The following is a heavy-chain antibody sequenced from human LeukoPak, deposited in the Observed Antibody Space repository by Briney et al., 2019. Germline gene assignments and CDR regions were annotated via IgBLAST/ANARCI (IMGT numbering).Heavy chain of an antibody. CDR3: AREGPYYDILTGYYGMDV. J-gene: IGHJ6*02. D-gene: IGHD3-9*01. V-gene: IGHV4-30-2*01. CDR2: IYHSGST. CDR1: GGSISSGGYS. Sequence: SETLSLTCAVSGGSISSGGYSWSWIRQPPGKGLEWIGYIYHSGSTYYNPSLKSRVTISVDRSKNQFSLKLSSVTAADTAVYYCAREGPYYDILTGYYGMDVWGQGTTVTVSS.